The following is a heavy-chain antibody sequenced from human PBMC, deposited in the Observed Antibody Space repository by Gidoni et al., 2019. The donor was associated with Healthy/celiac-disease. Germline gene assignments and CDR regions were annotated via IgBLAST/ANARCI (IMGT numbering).Heavy chain of an antibody. V-gene: IGHV1-69*04. CDR3: ARGGRGGMTHSDI. J-gene: IGHJ3*02. Sequence: QVQLVQSGAEVKKPGSSVKVSCKASGGTFSSYAISWVRQAPGQGLEWMGRIIPILGIANYAQKFQGRVTITADKSTSTAYMELSSLRSEDTAVYYCARGGRGGMTHSDIWGQGTMVTVSS. CDR2: IIPILGIA. D-gene: IGHD3-16*01. CDR1: GGTFSSYA.